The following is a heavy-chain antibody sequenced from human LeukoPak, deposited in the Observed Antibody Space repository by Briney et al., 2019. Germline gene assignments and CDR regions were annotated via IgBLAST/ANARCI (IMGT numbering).Heavy chain of an antibody. CDR3: ARVSSDYYDSSGYYDY. D-gene: IGHD3-22*01. J-gene: IGHJ4*02. Sequence: SETLSLTCTVSGGSISSYFGSWIRQPPGKGLEWIGYIYYTGITTYNPSLKSRVTISVDTSKNQFSLKLSSVTAADTAVYYCARVSSDYYDSSGYYDYWGQGTLVTVSS. CDR2: IYYTGIT. V-gene: IGHV4-59*01. CDR1: GGSISSYF.